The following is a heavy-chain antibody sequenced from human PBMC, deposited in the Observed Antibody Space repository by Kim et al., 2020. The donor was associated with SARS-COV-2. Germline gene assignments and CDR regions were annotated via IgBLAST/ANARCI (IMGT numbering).Heavy chain of an antibody. D-gene: IGHD3-10*01. Sequence: SETLSLTCTVSCGSISSSSYYWGWIRQPPGKGLEWIGSIYYSGSTYYNPSLKSRVTIPVDTSKNQFSLKLSSVTAADTTVYYCARDFYGSGSYYNEYYFDYWGQETLVTVSS. J-gene: IGHJ4*02. CDR2: IYYSGST. CDR3: ARDFYGSGSYYNEYYFDY. V-gene: IGHV4-39*07. CDR1: CGSISSSSYY.